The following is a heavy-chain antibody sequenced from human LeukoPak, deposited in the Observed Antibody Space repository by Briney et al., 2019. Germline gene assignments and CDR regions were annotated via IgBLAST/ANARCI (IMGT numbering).Heavy chain of an antibody. CDR2: IGTAGDT. J-gene: IGHJ4*02. D-gene: IGHD6-13*01. V-gene: IGHV3-13*01. Sequence: GGSLRLSCAASGFTFSSYDMHWVRQATGKGLEWVSAIGTAGDTYYPGSVKGRFTISRENAKNSLYLQMNSLRAEDTAVYYCARGSSPLDFDYWGQGTLVTVSS. CDR3: ARGSSPLDFDY. CDR1: GFTFSSYD.